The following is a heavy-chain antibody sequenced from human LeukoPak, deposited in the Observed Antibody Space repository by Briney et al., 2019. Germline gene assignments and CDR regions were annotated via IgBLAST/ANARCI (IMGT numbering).Heavy chain of an antibody. D-gene: IGHD6-13*01. CDR2: IYYSGST. CDR3: ARATSSSWTGYYFDY. J-gene: IGHJ4*02. Sequence: SETLSLTCTVSGGSISSGGYYWSWIRQHPGKGLECIGYIYYSGSTYYNPSLKSRVTISVDTSKNQFSLKLSSVTAADTAVYYCARATSSSWTGYYFDYWGQGTLVTVSS. V-gene: IGHV4-31*03. CDR1: GGSISSGGYY.